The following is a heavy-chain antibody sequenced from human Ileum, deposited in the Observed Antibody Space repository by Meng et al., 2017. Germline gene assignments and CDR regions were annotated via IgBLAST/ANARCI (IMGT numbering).Heavy chain of an antibody. CDR2: AST. D-gene: IGHD7-27*01. V-gene: IGHV4-61*08. J-gene: IGHJ4*02. CDR1: GGAVSSSGYQ. Sequence: HLLESDPGLVGPTGSLSLICAASGGAVSSSGYQCGWIRQPPGKGLEWIGYASTNYNPSLKSRVTISVDTSKNQFSLKLTSVTAADTAVYYCARDHWGSLDYWGQGVLVTVSS. CDR3: ARDHWGSLDY.